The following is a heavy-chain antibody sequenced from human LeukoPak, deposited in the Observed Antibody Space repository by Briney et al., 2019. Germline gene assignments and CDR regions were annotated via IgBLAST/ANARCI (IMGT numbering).Heavy chain of an antibody. CDR3: ARDYDSSGYYYAGAFDI. CDR1: GDSINSYH. CDR2: FYYSGVT. D-gene: IGHD3-22*01. Sequence: SETLSLTCTISGDSINSYHWSWLRQPPGSKLEWIGYFYYSGVTNYNPSLKSRVTMSLDTSKNQFSLKLSSVTAADTAVYYCARDYDSSGYYYAGAFDIWGQGTMVTVSS. V-gene: IGHV4-59*01. J-gene: IGHJ3*02.